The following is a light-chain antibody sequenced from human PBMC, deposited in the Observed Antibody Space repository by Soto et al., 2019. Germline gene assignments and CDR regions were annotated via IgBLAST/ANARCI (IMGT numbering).Light chain of an antibody. J-gene: IGKJ5*01. V-gene: IGKV1-5*01. CDR3: QQYDNWPPIT. Sequence: DIQMTQSPSTLSASVGDRVTITCRASQSISSWLAWYQQKPGKAPKLLIYDASSLESGVPSRFSGSGSGTESTLTISSLQSEDFAVYYCQQYDNWPPITFGQGTRLEIK. CDR2: DAS. CDR1: QSISSW.